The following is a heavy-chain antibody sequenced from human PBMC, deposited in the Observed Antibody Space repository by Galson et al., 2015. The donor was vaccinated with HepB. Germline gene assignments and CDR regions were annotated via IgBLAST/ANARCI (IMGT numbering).Heavy chain of an antibody. Sequence: SCKASGYTFTNYGINWVRQAPGQGLEWMGWISAYNGNTNYAQKLQGRVTMTTDTSTNIAYMELRSLRSDDTATYYCARDWQYCSSTSCPGNAFEIWGQGTMVTVSS. CDR2: ISAYNGNT. V-gene: IGHV1-18*01. CDR3: ARDWQYCSSTSCPGNAFEI. J-gene: IGHJ3*02. D-gene: IGHD2-2*01. CDR1: GYTFTNYG.